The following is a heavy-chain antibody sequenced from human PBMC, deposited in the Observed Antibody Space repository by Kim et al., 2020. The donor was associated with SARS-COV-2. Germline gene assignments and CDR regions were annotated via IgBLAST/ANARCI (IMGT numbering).Heavy chain of an antibody. CDR1: GGSISSSSYY. CDR3: ARHEGATIFGVVIMGGYGMDV. J-gene: IGHJ6*02. D-gene: IGHD3-3*01. V-gene: IGHV4-39*01. CDR2: IYYSGST. Sequence: SETLSLTCTVSGGSISSSSYYWGWIRQPPGKGLEWIGSIYYSGSTYYNPSLKSRVTISVDTSKNQFSLKLISMTAADTALYYCARHEGATIFGVVIMGGYGMDVWGQGTTATVSS.